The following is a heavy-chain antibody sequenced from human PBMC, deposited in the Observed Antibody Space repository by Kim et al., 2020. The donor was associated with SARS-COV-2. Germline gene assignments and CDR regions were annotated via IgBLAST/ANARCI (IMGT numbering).Heavy chain of an antibody. D-gene: IGHD1-26*01. V-gene: IGHV3-11*05. CDR3: ARVSRVGTYYFDY. CDR1: GFTFSDYY. J-gene: IGHJ4*02. CDR2: ISSSSSYT. Sequence: GGSLRLSCAASGFTFSDYYMSWIRQAPGKGLEWVSYISSSSSYTNYADSVKGRFTISRDNAKNSLYLQMNSLRAEDTAVYYCARVSRVGTYYFDYWGQGTLVTVSS.